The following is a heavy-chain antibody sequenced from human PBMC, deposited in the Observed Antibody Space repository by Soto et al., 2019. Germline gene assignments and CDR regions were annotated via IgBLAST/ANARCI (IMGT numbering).Heavy chain of an antibody. Sequence: SLRLSCAASGFTFSSYAMHWVRRAPGKGLEWVAVISYDGSNKYYADSVKGRFTISRDNSKNTLYLQMNSLRAEDTAVYYCARERGMDVWGQGTTVTVSS. CDR2: ISYDGSNK. V-gene: IGHV3-30-3*01. CDR3: ARERGMDV. J-gene: IGHJ6*02. CDR1: GFTFSSYA.